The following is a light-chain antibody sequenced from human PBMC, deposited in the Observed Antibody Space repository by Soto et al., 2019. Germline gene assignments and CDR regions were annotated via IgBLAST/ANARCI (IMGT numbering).Light chain of an antibody. CDR3: QSYDSSLTGLYV. V-gene: IGLV1-40*01. Sequence: QAVVTQPPSVSGAPGQRVTISCTGSSSNIGAGFDVHWYQQLPGAAPKLLIYGNTNRPSGIPDRFSGSKSGTSASLAITGLQPEYEADYYCQSYDSSLTGLYVFGSGTKLTVL. J-gene: IGLJ1*01. CDR1: SSNIGAGFD. CDR2: GNT.